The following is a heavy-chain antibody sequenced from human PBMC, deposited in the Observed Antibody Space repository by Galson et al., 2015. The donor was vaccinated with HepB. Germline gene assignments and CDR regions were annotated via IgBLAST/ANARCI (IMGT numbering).Heavy chain of an antibody. CDR3: ARHRKYYYDTYRVDYFDY. CDR1: GGSISSSSYY. D-gene: IGHD3-22*01. CDR2: IYYSGST. Sequence: SETLSLTCTVSGGSISSSSYYWGWIRQPPGKGLEWIGSIYYSGSTYYNPSLKSRVTISVDTPKNQFSLKLSSVTAADTAVYYCARHRKYYYDTYRVDYFDYWGQGTLVTVSS. J-gene: IGHJ4*02. V-gene: IGHV4-39*01.